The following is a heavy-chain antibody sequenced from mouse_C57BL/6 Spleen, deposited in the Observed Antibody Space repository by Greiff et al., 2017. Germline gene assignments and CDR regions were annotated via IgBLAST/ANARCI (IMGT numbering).Heavy chain of an antibody. CDR3: ARSGYYDYDAMDY. CDR2: IYPGSGST. J-gene: IGHJ4*01. CDR1: GYTFTSYW. V-gene: IGHV1-55*01. Sequence: QVQLQQPGAELVKPGASVKMSCKASGYTFTSYWITWVKQRPGQGLEWIGDIYPGSGSTNYNEKFKSKATLTVDTSSSTAYMQLSSLTSEDSAVYYCARSGYYDYDAMDYWGQGTSVTVSS. D-gene: IGHD3-1*01.